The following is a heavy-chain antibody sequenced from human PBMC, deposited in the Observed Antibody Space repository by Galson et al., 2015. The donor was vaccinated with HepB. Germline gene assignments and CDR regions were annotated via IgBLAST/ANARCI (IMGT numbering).Heavy chain of an antibody. J-gene: IGHJ3*02. CDR1: GFTFSRYG. D-gene: IGHD3-3*01. CDR3: AREGTFWSGPDI. CDR2: ISSTGTPT. Sequence: SLRLSCAASGFTFSRYGMNWVRQAPGKGLEWVSYISSTGTPTYYADSARGRFTISRDHAKSSLYLQMNSLRAEDTAVYYCAREGTFWSGPDIWGQGTMVTVSS. V-gene: IGHV3-48*01.